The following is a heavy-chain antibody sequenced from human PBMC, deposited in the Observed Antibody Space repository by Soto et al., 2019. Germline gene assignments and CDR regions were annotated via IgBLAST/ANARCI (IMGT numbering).Heavy chain of an antibody. CDR1: GFTVSSNY. J-gene: IGHJ3*02. D-gene: IGHD6-13*01. CDR3: ARDSSSWYAFDI. CDR2: IYSGGST. Sequence: GGSLRLSCAASGFTVSSNYMSWVRQAPGKGLELVSVIYSGGSTYYADSVKGRFTISRDNSKNTLYLQMNSLRAEDTAVYYCARDSSSWYAFDIWGQGTMVTVSS. V-gene: IGHV3-53*01.